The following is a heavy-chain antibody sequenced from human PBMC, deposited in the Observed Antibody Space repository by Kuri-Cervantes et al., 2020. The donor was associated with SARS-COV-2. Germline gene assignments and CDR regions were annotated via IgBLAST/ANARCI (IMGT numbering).Heavy chain of an antibody. CDR2: MNPNSGNT. CDR1: GDTLNNYA. V-gene: IGHV1-8*01. D-gene: IGHD6-19*01. J-gene: IGHJ6*02. Sequence: ASVKVSCKTSGDTLNNYAVSWVRQATGQGLEWMGWMNPNSGNTGYAQKFQGRVTMTRNTSISTAYMELSSLRSEDTAVYYCARLSQESSGWYPPYYYYYGMDVWGQGTTVTVSS. CDR3: ARLSQESSGWYPPYYYYYGMDV.